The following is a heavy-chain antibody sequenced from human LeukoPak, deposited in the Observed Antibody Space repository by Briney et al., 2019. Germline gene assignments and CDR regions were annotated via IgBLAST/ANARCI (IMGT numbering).Heavy chain of an antibody. CDR2: IYGTGTT. CDR1: GFSITNYG. J-gene: IGHJ4*02. V-gene: IGHV3-66*01. CDR3: AGYGGNSF. Sequence: RAGGSLRLSCVASGFSITNYGMHWVRQAPGKGLECVSNIYGTGTTYYADSVKGRVSISRDNVKNTVYLQMNGLRAEDTAVYYCAGYGGNSFWGQGTLVTVSS. D-gene: IGHD4-23*01.